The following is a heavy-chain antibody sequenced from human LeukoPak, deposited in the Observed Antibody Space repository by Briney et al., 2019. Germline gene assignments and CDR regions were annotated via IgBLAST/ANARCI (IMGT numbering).Heavy chain of an antibody. Sequence: GGSLRLSCGASTISFSNVWMNWVRRAPGKGLEWVSVIYSGGSTYYADSVKCRFTISRDNSKNTLYLQMNSLRAEDTAVYYCARDRSGYFQNWGQGTLVTVSS. CDR1: TISFSNVW. CDR3: ARDRSGYFQN. J-gene: IGHJ1*01. D-gene: IGHD3-3*01. V-gene: IGHV3-66*01. CDR2: IYSGGST.